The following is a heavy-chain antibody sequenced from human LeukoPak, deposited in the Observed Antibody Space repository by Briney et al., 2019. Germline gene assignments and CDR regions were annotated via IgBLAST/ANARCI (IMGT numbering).Heavy chain of an antibody. J-gene: IGHJ5*02. CDR1: GFTFSSYA. V-gene: IGHV3-23*01. CDR2: ISGSGGST. D-gene: IGHD6-19*01. Sequence: PGGSLRLSCAASGFTFSSYAMSWVRQAPGKGLEWVSAISGSGGSTYYADSVKGRFTISRDNSKNTLYLQMNSLRAEDTAVYYCAKDLEPQWLEGSGLFDPWGQGTLVTLSS. CDR3: AKDLEPQWLEGSGLFDP.